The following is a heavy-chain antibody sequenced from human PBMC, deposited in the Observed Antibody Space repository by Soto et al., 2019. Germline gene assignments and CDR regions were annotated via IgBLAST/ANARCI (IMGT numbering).Heavy chain of an antibody. V-gene: IGHV3-15*07. CDR1: GFTLSDVW. CDR2: IKSESAGGTT. CDR3: ARAAAPPVARFGTRTYGMDV. D-gene: IGHD6-13*01. J-gene: IGHJ6*02. Sequence: GGSLRLSCAVSGFTLSDVWMNWVRQAPGKGPEWVGLIKSESAGGTTEYAAPVKGRFTISRDDSENTLYLQMNSLRAEDTAVYYCARAAAPPVARFGTRTYGMDVWGQGTTVTVSS.